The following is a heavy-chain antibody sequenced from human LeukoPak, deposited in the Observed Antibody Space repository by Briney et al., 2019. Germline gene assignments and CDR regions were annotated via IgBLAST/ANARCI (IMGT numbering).Heavy chain of an antibody. V-gene: IGHV4-39*01. Sequence: PSETLSLTCTVSGGSITSGGYYWGWIRQPPGKGLEWIGSIYYSGSTYYNPSLKSRVTISADTSKNQFPLKLSSVTAADAAVYHCARQYSSGWPWFDPWGQGTLVTVSS. CDR2: IYYSGST. J-gene: IGHJ5*02. D-gene: IGHD6-19*01. CDR1: GGSITSGGYY. CDR3: ARQYSSGWPWFDP.